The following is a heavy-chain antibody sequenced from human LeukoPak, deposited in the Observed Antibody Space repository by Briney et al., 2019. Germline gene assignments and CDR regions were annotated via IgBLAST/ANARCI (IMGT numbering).Heavy chain of an antibody. Sequence: GGSLRLSCSASGFSFSDYDTNWVRQAPGKGLEWVSAISGRSSHVYYGESVEGRFTISRDNAKNSLYLQLDSLGVEDTAVYYCGRAFPPLRTSSAGDLWGQGTLVTVSS. V-gene: IGHV3-21*01. CDR3: GRAFPPLRTSSAGDL. J-gene: IGHJ1*01. D-gene: IGHD3-16*01. CDR2: ISGRSSHV. CDR1: GFSFSDYD.